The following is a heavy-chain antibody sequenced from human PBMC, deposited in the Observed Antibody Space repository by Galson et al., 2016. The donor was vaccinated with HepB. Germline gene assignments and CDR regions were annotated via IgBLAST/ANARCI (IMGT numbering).Heavy chain of an antibody. J-gene: IGHJ3*02. Sequence: SLRLSCAASGFSFDDSWMTWVRQAPEKGLEWVANIKRDGSKKNYVDSVKGRFTISRDNTKNSLYLQMNSLRAEDTAVDYCVRDSSPSIGSGLYYDAFDIWGQGTMVTVSS. CDR3: VRDSSPSIGSGLYYDAFDI. CDR2: IKRDGSKK. CDR1: GFSFDDSW. D-gene: IGHD3-22*01. V-gene: IGHV3-7*01.